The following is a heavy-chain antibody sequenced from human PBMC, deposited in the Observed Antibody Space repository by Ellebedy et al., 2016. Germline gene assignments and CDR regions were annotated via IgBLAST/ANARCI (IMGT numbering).Heavy chain of an antibody. J-gene: IGHJ4*02. D-gene: IGHD1-14*01. CDR2: INPNSGGT. V-gene: IGHV1-2*02. CDR3: ARSSLTLDY. CDR1: GYTFTGYY. Sequence: ASVKVSXXASGYTFTGYYMHWVRQAPGQGLEWMGWINPNSGGTNYAQKFQGRVTMTRNTSISTAYMELSSLRSEDTAVYYCARSSLTLDYWGQGTLVTVSS.